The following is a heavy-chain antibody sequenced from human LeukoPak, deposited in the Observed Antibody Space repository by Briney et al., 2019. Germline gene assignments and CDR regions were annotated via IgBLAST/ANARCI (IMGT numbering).Heavy chain of an antibody. CDR3: ARVYENSGYYWGSFDY. D-gene: IGHD3-22*01. CDR2: INPSSGDT. CDR1: GYTFTGYY. J-gene: IGHJ4*02. V-gene: IGHV1-2*02. Sequence: ASVKVSCKSSGYTFTGYYIHCVRQAPGQGFEWMGWINPSSGDTNYEQKFQGRVTMTRDTSISTVYMELRRLTSDDTAVYYCARVYENSGYYWGSFDYWGRGTLVTVSS.